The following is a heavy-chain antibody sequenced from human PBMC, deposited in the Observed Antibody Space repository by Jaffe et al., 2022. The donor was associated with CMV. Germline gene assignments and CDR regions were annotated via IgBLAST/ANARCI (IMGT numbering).Heavy chain of an antibody. CDR3: SSGNLITGSTSFPGY. D-gene: IGHD1-7*01. V-gene: IGHV1-2*02. Sequence: QVQLVQSGAEVKEPGASVKVSCKTSGYTFTDYYLYWVRQAPGQGLENMGWVNPNSGATKSTQKFQGRVTLTRDTSISTAYMELSGLRSDDTAVYYCSSGNLITGSTSFPGYWGHGTLVTVSS. CDR2: VNPNSGAT. J-gene: IGHJ4*01. CDR1: GYTFTDYY.